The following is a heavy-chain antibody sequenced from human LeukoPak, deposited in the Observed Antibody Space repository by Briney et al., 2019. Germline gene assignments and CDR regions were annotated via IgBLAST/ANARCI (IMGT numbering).Heavy chain of an antibody. D-gene: IGHD4-17*01. CDR3: ARVGDYGDNSIFDY. V-gene: IGHV3-74*01. CDR1: GFTFNNYW. J-gene: IGHJ4*02. Sequence: PGGSLRLSCAASGFTFNNYWMHWVRQAPGKGLVWVSRIISDGSSTNYADSVKGRFTISRDNAKNTLYLQMNSLRPEDTAVYYCARVGDYGDNSIFDYWGQGTLVTVSS. CDR2: IISDGSST.